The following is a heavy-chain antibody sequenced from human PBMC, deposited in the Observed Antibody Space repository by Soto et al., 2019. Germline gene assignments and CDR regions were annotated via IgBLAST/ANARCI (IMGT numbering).Heavy chain of an antibody. CDR1: SGSVSSDNW. Sequence: PSETLSLTCAVSSGSVSSDNWWSWVRQAPGKDLEWIGEIHHRGSTNYNPSFKSRVTMLVEKSKNQFSLNLSSVTATDTAVYYCARSILGYCSSTSCYYYYYMDVWGKGTTVTV. V-gene: IGHV4-4*02. CDR2: IHHRGST. D-gene: IGHD2-2*01. J-gene: IGHJ6*03. CDR3: ARSILGYCSSTSCYYYYYMDV.